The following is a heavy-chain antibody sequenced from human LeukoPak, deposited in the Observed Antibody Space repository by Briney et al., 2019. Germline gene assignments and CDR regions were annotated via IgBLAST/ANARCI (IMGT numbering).Heavy chain of an antibody. Sequence: PSETLSLTCAVSGGSISSGGYSWSWIRQPPGKGLEWIGYIYHSGSTYYNPSLKSRVTISVDRSKTQFFLKLSSVTAADTAVYYCARNGDYYEKSGYNYLFDFWGQGTLVTVSS. J-gene: IGHJ4*02. V-gene: IGHV4-30-2*01. CDR1: GGSISSGGYS. CDR3: ARNGDYYEKSGYNYLFDF. D-gene: IGHD3-22*01. CDR2: IYHSGST.